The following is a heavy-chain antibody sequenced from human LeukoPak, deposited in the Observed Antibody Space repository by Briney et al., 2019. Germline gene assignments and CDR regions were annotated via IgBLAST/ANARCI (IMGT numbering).Heavy chain of an antibody. V-gene: IGHV1-18*01. CDR1: GYTFTSYG. D-gene: IGHD1-20*01. J-gene: IGHJ6*03. Sequence: GASVKVSCKASGYTFTSYGISWVRQAPGQGLEWMGWISAYNGNTNYAQKFQGRVTMTRDTSISTAYMELSRLRSDDTAVYYCARDITGTTWNYYYYMDVWGKGTTVTVSS. CDR3: ARDITGTTWNYYYYMDV. CDR2: ISAYNGNT.